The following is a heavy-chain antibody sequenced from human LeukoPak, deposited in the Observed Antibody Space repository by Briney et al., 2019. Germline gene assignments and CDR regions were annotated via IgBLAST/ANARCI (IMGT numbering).Heavy chain of an antibody. CDR2: INPNSADT. Sequence: ASVKVSCKASGGTFSSYAISWVRQAPGQGLEWMGWINPNSADTDYAQKFQGRVTMTRDTSISTAYMELDRLTSDDTAVYYCARDMDTGPDLFDYWGQGTLVTVSS. CDR1: GGTFSSYA. CDR3: ARDMDTGPDLFDY. J-gene: IGHJ4*02. V-gene: IGHV1-2*02. D-gene: IGHD5-18*01.